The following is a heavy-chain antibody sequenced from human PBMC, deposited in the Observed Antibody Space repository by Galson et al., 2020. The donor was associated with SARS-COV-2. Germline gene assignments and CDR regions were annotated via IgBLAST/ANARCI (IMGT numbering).Heavy chain of an antibody. CDR2: ISYDGNNK. V-gene: IGHV3-30*18. D-gene: IGHD6-13*01. CDR3: AKDVESAAAGTPYYYYYMDV. J-gene: IGHJ6*03. CDR1: GLTFSTFG. Sequence: GESLKISCAASGLTFSTFGMYWVRQALGKGLEWVAVISYDGNNKYYADSVKGRFIISRDNSKNTLYLQMTSLGAGDTAVYYCAKDVESAAAGTPYYYYYMDVWGKGTTVTVSS.